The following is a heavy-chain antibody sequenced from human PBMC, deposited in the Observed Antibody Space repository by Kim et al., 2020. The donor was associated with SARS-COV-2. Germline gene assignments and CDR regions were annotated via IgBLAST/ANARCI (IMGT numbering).Heavy chain of an antibody. CDR3: ARAGWSYDILTGCYDY. CDR1: GFTFSSYT. J-gene: IGHJ4*02. Sequence: GGSLRLSCAASGFTFSSYTMNWVRQAPGKGLEWVSSISGTGTYIYYADSMKGRFTISRDNAKNSLYLQMSSLRAEDTAVYYCARAGWSYDILTGCYDYWGQGTVVTVSS. D-gene: IGHD3-9*01. CDR2: ISGTGTYI. V-gene: IGHV3-21*01.